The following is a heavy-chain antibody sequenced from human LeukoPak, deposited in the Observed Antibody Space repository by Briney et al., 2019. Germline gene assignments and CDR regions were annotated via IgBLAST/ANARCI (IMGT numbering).Heavy chain of an antibody. V-gene: IGHV1-18*01. CDR1: GYTFTSYG. CDR3: AASSGRLRYWYFDL. CDR2: ISAYNGNT. D-gene: IGHD6-19*01. Sequence: ASVKVSCKASGYTFTSYGISWVRQAPGQGLEWMRWISAYNGNTNYAQRLQGRVTMTTDTSTSTAYMELRSLRSDDTAVYYCAASSGRLRYWYFDLWGRGTLVTVSS. J-gene: IGHJ2*01.